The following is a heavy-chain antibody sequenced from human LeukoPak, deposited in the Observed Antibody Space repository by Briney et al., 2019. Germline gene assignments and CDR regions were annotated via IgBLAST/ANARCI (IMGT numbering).Heavy chain of an antibody. Sequence: GGSLRLSCAASGFIFSSYAMHWVRQAPGKGLEWVAFIRYDGSNKYYADSVKGRFTISRDNSKNTLYLEMNSLRVEDTAVYYCAKRDYLDVWGKGTTVTVSS. CDR3: AKRDYLDV. J-gene: IGHJ6*03. V-gene: IGHV3-30*02. CDR2: IRYDGSNK. CDR1: GFIFSSYA.